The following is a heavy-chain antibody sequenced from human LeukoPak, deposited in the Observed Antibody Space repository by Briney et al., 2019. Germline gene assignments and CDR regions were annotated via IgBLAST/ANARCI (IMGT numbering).Heavy chain of an antibody. CDR1: GFTFSNAW. V-gene: IGHV3-23*01. J-gene: IGHJ6*02. D-gene: IGHD3-16*01. CDR3: AKGLWGAYYYGMDV. CDR2: ISGSGATT. Sequence: GGSLRLSCATSGFTFSNAWMSWVRQAPGKGLEWVSVISGSGATTYYADSVKGRFTISRDNSKNTLYLQVDSLRAEDTAVYYCAKGLWGAYYYGMDVWGQGTTVTVSS.